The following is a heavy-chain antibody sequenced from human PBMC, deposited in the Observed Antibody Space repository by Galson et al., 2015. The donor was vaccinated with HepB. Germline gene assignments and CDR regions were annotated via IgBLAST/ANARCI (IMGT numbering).Heavy chain of an antibody. Sequence: SETLSLTCTVSGGSISTYFWNWVRQPPGKGLEWIGYIYNNGRTNYNPSLKSRVAISVDTSKNQFSLKLSSVTAADTAVYYCARDLLEYRSSSRERGDGMGVWGQGTTVTVSS. V-gene: IGHV4-59*01. J-gene: IGHJ6*02. D-gene: IGHD6-6*01. CDR3: ARDLLEYRSSSRERGDGMGV. CDR2: IYNNGRT. CDR1: GGSISTYF.